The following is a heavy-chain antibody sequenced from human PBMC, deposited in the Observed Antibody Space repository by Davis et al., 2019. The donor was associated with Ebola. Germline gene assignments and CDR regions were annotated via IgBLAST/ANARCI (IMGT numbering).Heavy chain of an antibody. CDR2: INPNDGRT. D-gene: IGHD6-6*01. CDR3: ARSSSGGYYFDY. V-gene: IGHV1-46*03. J-gene: IGHJ4*02. CDR1: GYTFTNYY. Sequence: ASVKVSCKASGYTFTNYYMHWVRQAPGQGLEWMGMINPNDGRTIYAQKFQGRVTVTRDTSTTTVYMELSSLRSEDTAVYYCARSSSGGYYFDYWGQGTLVTVSS.